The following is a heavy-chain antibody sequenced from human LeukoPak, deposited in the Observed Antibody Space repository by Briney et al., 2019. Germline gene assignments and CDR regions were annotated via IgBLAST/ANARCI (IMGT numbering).Heavy chain of an antibody. CDR3: AKHFYDSGSYYNVDS. Sequence: HTGGSLRLSCAASGFIFSSYPMSWVRQAPGKGLEWVSALTGSDSRTNYADSVKGRFTISRENSKKTLYLQMNSLRADDTAVYYCAKHFYDSGSYYNVDSWGQGTLVTVSS. D-gene: IGHD3-10*01. J-gene: IGHJ4*02. CDR2: LTGSDSRT. CDR1: GFIFSSYP. V-gene: IGHV3-23*01.